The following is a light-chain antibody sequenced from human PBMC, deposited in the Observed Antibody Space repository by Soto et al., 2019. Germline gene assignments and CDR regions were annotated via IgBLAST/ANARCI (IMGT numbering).Light chain of an antibody. CDR2: EVS. J-gene: IGLJ1*01. CDR1: SSDVGSYNR. CDR3: NSYTSSDTYV. Sequence: SALTQPPSVSGSPGQSVTISCTGTSSDVGSYNRVAWYQQPPGTAPKLMIYEVSNRPSGVPDRFSGSKSGNTASLTISGLQAEDEADYYCNSYTSSDTYVFGTGTKLTVL. V-gene: IGLV2-18*02.